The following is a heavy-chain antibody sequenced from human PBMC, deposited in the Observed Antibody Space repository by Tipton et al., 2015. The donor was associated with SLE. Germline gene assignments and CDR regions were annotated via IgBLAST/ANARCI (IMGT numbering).Heavy chain of an antibody. D-gene: IGHD2-8*01. J-gene: IGHJ3*01. CDR3: ARARGGMVYADAFDF. Sequence: LRLSCAASGFTFSSYSLNWVRQPPGKGLEWIGEINHSGSTNYNPSLKSRVTISVDTSKNQFSLKLSSVTAADTAVYYCARARGGMVYADAFDFWGQGTMVTVSS. CDR2: INHSGST. V-gene: IGHV4-34*01. CDR1: GFTFSSYS.